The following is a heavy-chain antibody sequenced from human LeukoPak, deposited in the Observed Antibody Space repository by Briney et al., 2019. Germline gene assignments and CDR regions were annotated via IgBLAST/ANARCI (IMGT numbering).Heavy chain of an antibody. CDR1: GFTFSSYS. CDR2: ISRSSSTI. D-gene: IGHD6-19*01. Sequence: GSLRLSCAGSGFTFSSYSMNWVRQAPGKGLEWVSHISRSSSTIYYADSVKGRFTISRDNAKNSLYLQMNSLRDEDTAVYYCASRRVAVPSSRAFDYWGQGTLVTVSS. CDR3: ASRRVAVPSSRAFDY. V-gene: IGHV3-48*02. J-gene: IGHJ4*02.